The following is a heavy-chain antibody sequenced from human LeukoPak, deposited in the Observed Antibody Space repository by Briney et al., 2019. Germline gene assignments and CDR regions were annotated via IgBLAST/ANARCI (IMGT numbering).Heavy chain of an antibody. CDR3: AKDRTPYCRDGSCYSFDY. J-gene: IGHJ4*02. D-gene: IGHD2-15*01. CDR2: LTGTGRTT. Sequence: GGSLRLSCAAFGFTFNTYAMSWVRQAPGKGLEWLSALTGTGRTTYYADSVRGRFTISRDDSKNTLYLQMNSLGVEDTAIYFCAKDRTPYCRDGSCYSFDYWGQGSLVTVSS. CDR1: GFTFNTYA. V-gene: IGHV3-23*01.